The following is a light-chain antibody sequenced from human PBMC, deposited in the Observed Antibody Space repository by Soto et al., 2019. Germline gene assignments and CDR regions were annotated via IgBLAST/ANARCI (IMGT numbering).Light chain of an antibody. J-gene: IGLJ2*01. CDR2: DVS. Sequence: QSVLTQPASVSGSPGQSITISCTGTTSDVGTYNFISWYQQHPGNAPKLMIFDVSDRPSGVSNRFSGSKSGNTASLTISGLQAEGEADYYCSSYTTSNTLVFGGGTKVTVL. CDR3: SSYTTSNTLV. CDR1: TSDVGTYNF. V-gene: IGLV2-14*01.